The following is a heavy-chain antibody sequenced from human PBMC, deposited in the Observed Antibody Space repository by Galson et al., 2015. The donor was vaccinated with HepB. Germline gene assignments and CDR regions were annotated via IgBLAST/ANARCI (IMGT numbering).Heavy chain of an antibody. CDR1: GLTFSSYW. CDR2: IKQDGSEK. J-gene: IGHJ6*02. D-gene: IGHD3-3*01. V-gene: IGHV3-7*03. Sequence: SLRLSCAASGLTFSSYWMGWVRQAPGKGLEWVANIKQDGSEKYYVDSVKGRFTISRDNAKNSLYLQMNSLRAEDTAVYYCARDSPDYTIFGGMDVWGQGTTVTVSS. CDR3: ARDSPDYTIFGGMDV.